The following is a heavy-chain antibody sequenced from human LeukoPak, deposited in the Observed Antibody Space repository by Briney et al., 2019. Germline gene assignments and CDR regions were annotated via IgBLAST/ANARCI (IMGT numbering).Heavy chain of an antibody. Sequence: GGSLRLSCAASGFTFSNRAMTWVRQAPGKGLEWVSAISGSGGSTYYADSVKGRFTISRDNSKNTLYLQMNSLRAEDTAVYYCAKARDYCSSTSCYTHPYYYYYGMDVWGQGTTVTVSS. CDR3: AKARDYCSSTSCYTHPYYYYYGMDV. J-gene: IGHJ6*02. CDR2: ISGSGGST. V-gene: IGHV3-23*01. CDR1: GFTFSNRA. D-gene: IGHD2-2*02.